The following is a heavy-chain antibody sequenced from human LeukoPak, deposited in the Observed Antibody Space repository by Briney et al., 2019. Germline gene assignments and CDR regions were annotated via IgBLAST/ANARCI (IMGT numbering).Heavy chain of an antibody. V-gene: IGHV4-34*01. Sequence: PSETLSLTCAVYGGSFSGYYWSWIRQPPGKGLEWIGEINRSGSTNYNPSFKSRVTISVDTSKNQFSLKLSSVTAADTAVYYCARRRWFDPWGQGTLVIVSS. CDR3: ARRRWFDP. CDR2: INRSGST. J-gene: IGHJ5*02. CDR1: GGSFSGYY.